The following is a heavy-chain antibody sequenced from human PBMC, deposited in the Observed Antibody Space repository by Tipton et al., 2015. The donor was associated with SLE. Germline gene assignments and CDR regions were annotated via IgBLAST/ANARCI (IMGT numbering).Heavy chain of an antibody. Sequence: WSWIRQPPGKGLEWIGEISHSGSTNYNPSLKSRVTISADMSKNQFSLRVTSLTAADTAVYYCARYTGSFDYWGQGTLVTVSS. V-gene: IGHV4-34*01. CDR3: ARYTGSFDY. CDR2: ISHSGST. J-gene: IGHJ4*02. D-gene: IGHD2-2*02.